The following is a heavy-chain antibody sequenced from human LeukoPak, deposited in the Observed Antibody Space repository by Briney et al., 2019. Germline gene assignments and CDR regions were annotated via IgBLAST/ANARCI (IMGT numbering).Heavy chain of an antibody. CDR1: GYTFTGYA. CDR2: INTNTGNP. D-gene: IGHD5-18*01. V-gene: IGHV7-4-1*02. Sequence: GASVKVSCKASGYTFTGYAMNWVRQAPGQGLEWMGWINTNTGNPTYAQGFTGRFVFSLDTSVSTAYLQISSLKAEDTAVYYCARSGAGGYSYGELFDYWGQGTLVTVSS. J-gene: IGHJ4*02. CDR3: ARSGAGGYSYGELFDY.